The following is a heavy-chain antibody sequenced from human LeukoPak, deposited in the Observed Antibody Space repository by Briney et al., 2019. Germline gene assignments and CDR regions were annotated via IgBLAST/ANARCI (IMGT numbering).Heavy chain of an antibody. V-gene: IGHV3-48*03. CDR1: GFTFSSYE. CDR2: ISSSGSTI. D-gene: IGHD6-13*01. Sequence: GRSLRLSCAASGFTFSSYEMNWVRQAPGKGLEWVSYISSSGSTIYYADSVKGRFTISRDNAKNSLYLQMNSLRAEDTAVYYCAREGLSSSSWPEYFQHWGQGTLVTVSS. J-gene: IGHJ1*01. CDR3: AREGLSSSSWPEYFQH.